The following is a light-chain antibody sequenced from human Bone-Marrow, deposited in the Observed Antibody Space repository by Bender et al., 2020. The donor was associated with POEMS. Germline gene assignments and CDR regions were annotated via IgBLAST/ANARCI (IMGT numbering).Light chain of an antibody. V-gene: IGLV3-1*01. CDR3: QAWDISTAG. CDR2: QDT. CDR1: ELGDKY. J-gene: IGLJ2*01. Sequence: SYELTQPPSVSVSPGQAANITCSGDELGDKYVCWYQQRPGQSPALVIYQDTKRPAGIPDGFSGPKSGKPATLTISGTQPMDEADYHCQAWDISTAGFGGGTKLTVL.